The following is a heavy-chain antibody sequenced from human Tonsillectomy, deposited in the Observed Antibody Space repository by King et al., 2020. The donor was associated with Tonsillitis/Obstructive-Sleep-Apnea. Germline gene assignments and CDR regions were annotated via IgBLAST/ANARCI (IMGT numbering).Heavy chain of an antibody. Sequence: VQLQESGPGLVKPSETLSLTCTVSGGSISSYYWSWIRQPPGKGLEWIGYIYYSGSTNYNPSLKSRVTISVDTSKNQFSLKLSSVTAADTAVYYCARGIVVVTAEFYYYYMDVWGKGTTVTVSS. CDR3: ARGIVVVTAEFYYYYMDV. J-gene: IGHJ6*03. CDR2: IYYSGST. D-gene: IGHD2-2*01. CDR1: GGSISSYY. V-gene: IGHV4-59*01.